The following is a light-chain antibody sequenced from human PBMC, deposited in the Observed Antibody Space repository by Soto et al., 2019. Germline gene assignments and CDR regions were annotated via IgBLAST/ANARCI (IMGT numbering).Light chain of an antibody. CDR1: QSVSSSY. CDR3: QQYGSSAMYT. V-gene: IGKV3-20*01. Sequence: EIVLTQSPGTLSLSPGERATLSCRASQSVSSSYLAWYQQKPGQAPRLLIYGASSRATGIPDRFSGSGSGTNFTLPISRLEPEDFAVYYWQQYGSSAMYTFGQGTKLEIK. CDR2: GAS. J-gene: IGKJ2*01.